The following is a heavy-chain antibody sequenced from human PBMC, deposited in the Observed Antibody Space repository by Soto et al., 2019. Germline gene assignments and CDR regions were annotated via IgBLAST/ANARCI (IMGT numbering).Heavy chain of an antibody. D-gene: IGHD5-18*01. CDR2: IDTYGSAT. Sequence: SLRLSCAASGFTFSSYWMHWVRQAPGKWLVWVSRIDTYGSATRYADSVKGRFTISRDNAKNTLYLQMNSLRDEDTAVYYCARDAGYSYGPFDYWGQGTLVTVSS. CDR3: ARDAGYSYGPFDY. V-gene: IGHV3-74*01. J-gene: IGHJ4*02. CDR1: GFTFSSYW.